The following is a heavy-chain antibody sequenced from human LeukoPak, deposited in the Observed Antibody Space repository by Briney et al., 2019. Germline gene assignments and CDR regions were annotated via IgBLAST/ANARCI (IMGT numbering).Heavy chain of an antibody. V-gene: IGHV1-46*01. CDR2: INPSGGST. Sequence: ASVKVSCKASGYTFTSYYMHWVRQAPGQGLEWMGIINPSGGSTSYAQKFQGRVTMTRDTSTSTVYMGLSSLRSEDTAVYYCAREAHKGSQSGYSYGRPGELDPWGQGTLVTVSS. CDR3: AREAHKGSQSGYSYGRPGELDP. CDR1: GYTFTSYY. J-gene: IGHJ5*02. D-gene: IGHD5-18*01.